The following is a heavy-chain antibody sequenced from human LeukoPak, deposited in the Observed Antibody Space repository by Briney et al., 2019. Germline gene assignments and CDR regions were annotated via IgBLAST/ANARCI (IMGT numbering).Heavy chain of an antibody. V-gene: IGHV3-23*01. CDR3: AKLVLLGVRSSWGFDP. Sequence: GGSLRLSCAASGFTFSSYAMSWVRQAPGKGLEWVTAISGSGGSTYYADSVKGRFTISRDNSKNTLYLQMNSLRAEDTAVYYCAKLVLLGVRSSWGFDPWGQGTLVTVSS. CDR1: GFTFSSYA. CDR2: ISGSGGST. D-gene: IGHD6-13*01. J-gene: IGHJ5*02.